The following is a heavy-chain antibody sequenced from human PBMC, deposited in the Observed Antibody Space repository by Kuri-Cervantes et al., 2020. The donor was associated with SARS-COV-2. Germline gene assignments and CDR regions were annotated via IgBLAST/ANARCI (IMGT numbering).Heavy chain of an antibody. CDR2: IFYSGST. J-gene: IGHJ2*01. V-gene: IGHV4-39*01. D-gene: IGHD7-27*01. Sequence: SETLSLTCSVAGDSISRSSYYWAWIRQPPGKGLEWIASIFYSGSTYYNPSLKSRVTISVDTSKVQFSLKLSSVTAADRAVYYCARHESVTGDWYFDLWGRGTLVTVSS. CDR1: GDSISRSSYY. CDR3: ARHESVTGDWYFDL.